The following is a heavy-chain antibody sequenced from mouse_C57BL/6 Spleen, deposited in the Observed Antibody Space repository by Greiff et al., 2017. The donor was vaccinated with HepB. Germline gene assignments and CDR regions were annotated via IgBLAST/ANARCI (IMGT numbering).Heavy chain of an antibody. D-gene: IGHD1-1*01. Sequence: VQLQQPGAELVMPGASVKLSCKASGYNFTSYWMHWVKQRPGQGLEWIGEIDPSDSDTNYNQKFKGKSTLTVDKSSSTAYMQLSSLTSEDSAVYYCARGNGSSYVWYFDVWGTGTTVTVSS. CDR1: GYNFTSYW. V-gene: IGHV1-69*01. CDR2: IDPSDSDT. J-gene: IGHJ1*03. CDR3: ARGNGSSYVWYFDV.